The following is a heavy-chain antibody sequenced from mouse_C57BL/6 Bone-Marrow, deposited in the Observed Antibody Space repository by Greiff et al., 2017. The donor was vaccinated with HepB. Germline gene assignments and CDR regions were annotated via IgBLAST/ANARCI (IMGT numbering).Heavy chain of an antibody. CDR1: GFTFSDYY. J-gene: IGHJ2*01. Sequence: EVMLVESEGGLVQPGSSMKLSCTASGFTFSDYYMAWVRQVPEKGLEWVANINYDGSSTYYLDSLKSRFIISRDNAKNILYLQMSSLKSEDTATYYCARDCWDYFDYWGQGTTLTVSS. CDR3: ARDCWDYFDY. V-gene: IGHV5-16*01. CDR2: INYDGSST.